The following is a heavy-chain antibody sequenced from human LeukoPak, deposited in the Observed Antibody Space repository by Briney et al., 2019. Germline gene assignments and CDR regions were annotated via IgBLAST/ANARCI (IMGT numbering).Heavy chain of an antibody. CDR2: INPSGGST. V-gene: IGHV1-46*01. J-gene: IGHJ4*02. D-gene: IGHD2-15*01. CDR1: GYTFTSYY. Sequence: ASVKVSCKASGYTFTSYYMHWVRQAPGQGLEWMGIINPSGGSTSYAQKFQGRVTMTRDMSTSTVYMELSSLRSEDTAVYYCARSTLRTPFDYWGQGTLVTVSS. CDR3: ARSTLRTPFDY.